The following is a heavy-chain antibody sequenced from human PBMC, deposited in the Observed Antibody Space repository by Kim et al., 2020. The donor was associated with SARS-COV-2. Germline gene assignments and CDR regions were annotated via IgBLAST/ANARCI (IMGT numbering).Heavy chain of an antibody. CDR2: INHSGST. J-gene: IGHJ4*02. D-gene: IGHD3-10*01. V-gene: IGHV4-34*01. CDR3: ARGPYYYGPD. CDR1: GGSFSGYY. Sequence: SETLSLTCAVYGGSFSGYYWSWIRQPPGKGLEWIGEINHSGSTNYNPSLKSRVTISVDTSKNQFSLKLSSVTAADTAVYYCARGPYYYGPDWGQGTLVTVSS.